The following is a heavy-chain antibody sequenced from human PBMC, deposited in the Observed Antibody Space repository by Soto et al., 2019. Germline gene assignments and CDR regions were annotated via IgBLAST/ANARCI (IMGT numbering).Heavy chain of an antibody. J-gene: IGHJ6*02. CDR2: IIPIFGTA. CDR3: ARDRAGGIVVVPAAIAPPYYYYSGMDV. V-gene: IGHV1-69*12. CDR1: GGTFSSYS. D-gene: IGHD2-2*01. Sequence: QVQLVQSGAEVKKPGSSVKVSCKASGGTFSSYSISWVRQAPGQGLEWMGGIIPIFGTANYAQKFQGRVTITADESTSTAYMELSSLRSEDTAVYYCARDRAGGIVVVPAAIAPPYYYYSGMDVWGQGTTVTVSS.